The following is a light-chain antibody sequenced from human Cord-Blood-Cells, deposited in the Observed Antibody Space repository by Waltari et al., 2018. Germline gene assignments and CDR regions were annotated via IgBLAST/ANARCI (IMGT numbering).Light chain of an antibody. CDR2: AAS. J-gene: IGKJ3*01. CDR1: QSIRSY. Sequence: DIQMTQSPSSLSASVGDRVTITCRASQSIRSYLNWYQQKPGKAPKLLISAASSLQSGVPSRVSGSGSGTDFTLTISSLQPEDFATYYCQQSYSTPFTFGPGTKVDIK. CDR3: QQSYSTPFT. V-gene: IGKV1-39*01.